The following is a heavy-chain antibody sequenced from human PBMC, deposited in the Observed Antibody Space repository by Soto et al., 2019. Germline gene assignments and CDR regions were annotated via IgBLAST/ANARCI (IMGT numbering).Heavy chain of an antibody. V-gene: IGHV3-23*01. Sequence: PGGSLRLSCAASGFTFSTFDMTWVRQAPGKGLEWVSLIRGVAGSTHYADSVKGRFTISKDNSKNMLYLEMSSLRGDDTAVYLCVKGAWLDYWGQGNMVTVSS. CDR1: GFTFSTFD. J-gene: IGHJ4*02. CDR3: VKGAWLDY. CDR2: IRGVAGST.